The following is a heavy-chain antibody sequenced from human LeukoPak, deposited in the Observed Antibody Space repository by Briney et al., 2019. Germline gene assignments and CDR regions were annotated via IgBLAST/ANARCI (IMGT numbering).Heavy chain of an antibody. D-gene: IGHD3-22*01. Sequence: GGSLRLSCVASGFTFDDYGMGWVRQVPGKGLERVSGTNWNGGSTGYADSVKGRFTISRDNAKNSLYLQMNSLRAEDTALYYCARGTEVYYDSSSYYSYWGQGTLVTVSS. CDR1: GFTFDDYG. J-gene: IGHJ4*02. V-gene: IGHV3-20*04. CDR2: TNWNGGST. CDR3: ARGTEVYYDSSSYYSY.